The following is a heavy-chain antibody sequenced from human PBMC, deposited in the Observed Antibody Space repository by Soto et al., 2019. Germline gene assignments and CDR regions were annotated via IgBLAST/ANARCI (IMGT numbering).Heavy chain of an antibody. D-gene: IGHD3-16*02. CDR1: GGSFSGYY. J-gene: IGHJ3*02. CDR2: INHSGST. Sequence: QVQLQQWGAGLLKPSETLSLTCAVYGGSFSGYYWSWIRQPPGKGLEWIGEINHSGSTNYNPSLTRRVTIPEDTSKNQFSQKLSPVTAANKAVYYCARGRNIWGSYRYFPSAFDIWGQGTMVTVSS. CDR3: ARGRNIWGSYRYFPSAFDI. V-gene: IGHV4-34*01.